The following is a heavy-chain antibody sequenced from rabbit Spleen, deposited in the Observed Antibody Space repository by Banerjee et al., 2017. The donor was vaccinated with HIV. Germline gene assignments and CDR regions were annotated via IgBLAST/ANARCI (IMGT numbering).Heavy chain of an antibody. J-gene: IGHJ6*01. D-gene: IGHD1-1*01. CDR1: GFSFSSSYY. CDR2: IYGGNSEST. Sequence: QSLEESGGDLVKPGASLTLTCTASGFSFSSSYYMCWVRQAPGKGLEWIACIYGGNSESTNYASWAKGRFTISKTSSTTVTLQMTSLTAADTATYFCAKWDTISNDLKWGQGTLVTVS. V-gene: IGHV1S40*01. CDR3: AKWDTISNDLK.